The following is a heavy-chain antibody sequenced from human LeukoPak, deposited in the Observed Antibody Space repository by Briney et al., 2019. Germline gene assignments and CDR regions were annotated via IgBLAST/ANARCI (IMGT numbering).Heavy chain of an antibody. Sequence: ASVKVSCKAPGYTFTGYYMHWVRQAPGQGLEWMGRINPNSGGTNYAQKFQGRVTMTRDTSISTAYMELSRLRSDDTAVYYCARKSMGYCSGGSCYSDAFDIWGQGTMVTVSS. CDR3: ARKSMGYCSGGSCYSDAFDI. V-gene: IGHV1-2*06. CDR1: GYTFTGYY. D-gene: IGHD2-15*01. CDR2: INPNSGGT. J-gene: IGHJ3*02.